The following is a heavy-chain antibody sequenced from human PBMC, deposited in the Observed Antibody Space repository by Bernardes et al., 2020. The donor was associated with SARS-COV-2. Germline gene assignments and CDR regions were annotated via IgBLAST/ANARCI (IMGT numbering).Heavy chain of an antibody. CDR3: AGEGGTSGRGMDV. V-gene: IGHV4-4*07. CDR2: MSASGSS. D-gene: IGHD3-10*01. CDR1: GGSISTYY. J-gene: IGHJ6*02. Sequence: SESLSLTCSVSGGSISTYYWSWIRQPAGKGLAWIGRMSASGSSNHNPSLRSRITMSVETPQNQISLELSSVTAADTAVYYWAGEGGTSGRGMDVGGPGTTV.